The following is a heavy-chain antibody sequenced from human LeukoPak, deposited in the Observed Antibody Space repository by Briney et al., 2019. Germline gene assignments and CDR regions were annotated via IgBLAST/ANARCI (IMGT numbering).Heavy chain of an antibody. CDR3: AKDSSGSYQFDY. D-gene: IGHD1-26*01. V-gene: IGHV3-23*01. CDR1: GSTFSSYA. CDR2: ISGSGGST. Sequence: GGSLRLSCAASGSTFSSYALSWVRQPPGKGREWFSAISGSGGSTYYADSVKGRFTISRDNSKNTLYLQMNSLRAEDTAVYYCAKDSSGSYQFDYWGRGTLVTVSS. J-gene: IGHJ4*02.